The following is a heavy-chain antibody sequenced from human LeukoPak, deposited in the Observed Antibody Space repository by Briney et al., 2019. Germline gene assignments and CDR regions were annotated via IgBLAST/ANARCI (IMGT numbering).Heavy chain of an antibody. V-gene: IGHV1-18*01. CDR2: ISAYNGNT. Sequence: ASVKVSCKASGYTFASYGISWVRQAPGQGLEWMGWISAYNGNTNYAQKLQGRVTMTTDTSTSTAYMELRSLRSDYTAVYYCARDRTYDSSGYSLYWGQGTLVTVSS. CDR1: GYTFASYG. J-gene: IGHJ4*02. D-gene: IGHD3-22*01. CDR3: ARDRTYDSSGYSLY.